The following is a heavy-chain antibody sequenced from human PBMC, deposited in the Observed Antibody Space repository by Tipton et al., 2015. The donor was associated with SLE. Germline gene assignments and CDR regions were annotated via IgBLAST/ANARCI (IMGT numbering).Heavy chain of an antibody. J-gene: IGHJ3*02. CDR3: VRDVDIVATMGHSRAFDI. CDR1: GGSISSYY. D-gene: IGHD5-12*01. CDR2: IYTSGST. Sequence: TLSLTCTVSGGSISSYYWSWIRQPPGKGLEWIGYIYTSGSTNYNPSLKSRVTMSVDTSKNQFSLKLSSVTAADTAVYYCVRDVDIVATMGHSRAFDIWGQGTMVTVSS. V-gene: IGHV4-4*08.